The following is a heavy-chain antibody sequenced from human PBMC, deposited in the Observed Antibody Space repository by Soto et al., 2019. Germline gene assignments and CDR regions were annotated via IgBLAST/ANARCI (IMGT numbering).Heavy chain of an antibody. V-gene: IGHV5-10-1*03. D-gene: IGHD3-16*01. CDR2: IDPSDSYT. J-gene: IGHJ6*02. CDR3: ARHLVIQGDRDYYYYGMDV. CDR1: GYSFTSYW. Sequence: EVQLVQSGAEVKKPGESLRISCKGSGYSFTSYWISWVRQMPGKGLEWMGRIDPSDSYTNYSPSFQGHVTISADKSISTAYLQWSSLTASDTAMYYCARHLVIQGDRDYYYYGMDVWGQGTTVTVSS.